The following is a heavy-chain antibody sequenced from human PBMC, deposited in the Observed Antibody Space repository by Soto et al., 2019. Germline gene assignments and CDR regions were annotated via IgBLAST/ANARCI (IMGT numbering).Heavy chain of an antibody. J-gene: IGHJ3*02. CDR2: IIPILGIA. D-gene: IGHD3-10*01. CDR3: ASSGSYYKRGGAFDI. CDR1: GGTFSSYT. V-gene: IGHV1-69*02. Sequence: GASVKVSCKASGGTFSSYTISWVRQAPGQGLEWMGRIIPILGIANYAQKFQGRVTITADKSTSTAYMELSSLRSEDTAVYYCASSGSYYKRGGAFDIWGQGTMVTVSS.